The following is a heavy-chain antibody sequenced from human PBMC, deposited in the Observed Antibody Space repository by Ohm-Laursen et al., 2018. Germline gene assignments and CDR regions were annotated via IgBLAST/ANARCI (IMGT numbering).Heavy chain of an antibody. CDR3: ARVEARMVRGIIPRYYYYGMDV. Sequence: SLRLSCAASGLTFSTDWMTWVRQAPGKGLEWVANIKQDGREKYYVDSVKGRFTISRDNAKNSLYLQMSNLRAEDTAVYYCARVEARMVRGIIPRYYYYGMDVWGQGTTVAVSS. CDR2: IKQDGREK. CDR1: GLTFSTDW. D-gene: IGHD3-10*01. J-gene: IGHJ6*02. V-gene: IGHV3-7*01.